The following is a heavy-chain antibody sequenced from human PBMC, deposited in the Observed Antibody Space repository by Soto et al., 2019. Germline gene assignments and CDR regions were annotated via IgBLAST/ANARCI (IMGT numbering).Heavy chain of an antibody. CDR1: GDSISSGDKY. V-gene: IGHV4-30-4*01. CDR2: IFSSGTT. Sequence: SETLSLTCTVSGDSISSGDKYWSWIRQPPGKGLEWIGYIFSSGTTYYNPSLKSRLTMSLDASQNQFSLKLNSLTDADTAVYFCARVPSPFDYYYAMDVWGQGTTVTVS. D-gene: IGHD3-16*01. CDR3: ARVPSPFDYYYAMDV. J-gene: IGHJ6*02.